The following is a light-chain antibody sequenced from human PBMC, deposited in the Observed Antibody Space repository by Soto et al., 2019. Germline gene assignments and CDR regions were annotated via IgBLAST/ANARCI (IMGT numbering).Light chain of an antibody. J-gene: IGLJ3*02. CDR1: SSNIGAGYD. CDR3: QSYDSSLRGWV. CDR2: GNS. Sequence: QAVVTQPPSVSGAPGQRVTISCTGSSSNIGAGYDVHWYQQLPGTAPKLFIYGNSNRPSGFPDRFSGSKSGTSASLAITGLQAEDEADYYCQSYDSSLRGWVFGGGTKLTVL. V-gene: IGLV1-40*01.